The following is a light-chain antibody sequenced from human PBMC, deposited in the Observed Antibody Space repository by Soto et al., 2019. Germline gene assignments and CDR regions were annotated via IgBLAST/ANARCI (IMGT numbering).Light chain of an antibody. J-gene: IGLJ3*02. CDR2: GDT. Sequence: QSVLTQAPSVSGAPGQRVTISCTGSNSNIGAGHGVMWYQQIPGTAPKLVIYGDTRRPSGVPDRFSGSRSGTSASLAITGLQAEDEADYYCQTYDSSLTGRVFGGGTKVTVL. CDR1: NSNIGAGHG. CDR3: QTYDSSLTGRV. V-gene: IGLV1-40*01.